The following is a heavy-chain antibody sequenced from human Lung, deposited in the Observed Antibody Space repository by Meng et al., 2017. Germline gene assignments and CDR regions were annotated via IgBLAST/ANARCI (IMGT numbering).Heavy chain of an antibody. D-gene: IGHD4-11*01. J-gene: IGHJ4*02. CDR1: GVSFSYYY. V-gene: IGHV4-34*01. Sequence: GLPQRWVCVLLKPAETLSLTCFCSGVSFSYYYWSWLRQPPGKGLEWIGEINHSGSTNYNPSLESRATISVDTSQNNLSLKLSSVTAADSAVYYCARGPTTMAHDFDYWGQGTLVTVSS. CDR2: INHSGST. CDR3: ARGPTTMAHDFDY.